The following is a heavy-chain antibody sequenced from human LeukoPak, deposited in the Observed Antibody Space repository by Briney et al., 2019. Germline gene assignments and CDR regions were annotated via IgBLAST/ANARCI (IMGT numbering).Heavy chain of an antibody. V-gene: IGHV3-7*01. CDR2: LNQDGSDI. J-gene: IGHJ4*02. CDR1: GFTVSTNS. D-gene: IGHD3-10*01. CDR3: ARGFGRFGHRFGY. Sequence: GGSLRLSCTVSGFTVSTNSMSWVRLAPGKGLEWVANLNQDGSDIYYVDSVKGRFTISRDNAKNSLSLQMSGLRVEDTAVYYCARGFGRFGHRFGYLGQGTLVTVSS.